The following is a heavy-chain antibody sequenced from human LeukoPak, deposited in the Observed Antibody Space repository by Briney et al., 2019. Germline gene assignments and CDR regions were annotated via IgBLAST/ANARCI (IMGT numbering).Heavy chain of an antibody. CDR1: GFTFSSYA. CDR3: ARDLRYNWNYKFSYYYGMDV. V-gene: IGHV3-30-3*01. J-gene: IGHJ6*02. D-gene: IGHD1-7*01. Sequence: PGRSLRLSCAASGFTFSSYAMHWVRQAPGKGLEWVAVISYDGSNKYYADSVKGRFTISRDNSKNTLYLHMNSLRAEDTAVYYCARDLRYNWNYKFSYYYGMDVWGQGTTVTVSS. CDR2: ISYDGSNK.